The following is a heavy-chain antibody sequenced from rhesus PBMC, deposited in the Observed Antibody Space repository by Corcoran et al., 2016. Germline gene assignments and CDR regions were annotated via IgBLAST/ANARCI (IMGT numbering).Heavy chain of an antibody. D-gene: IGHD4-29*01. V-gene: IGHV4S7*01. J-gene: IGHJ4*01. CDR1: GGSISSNY. CDR3: ARDRTTVGYFDY. CDR2: IYGSSGST. Sequence: QVQLQESGPGLVKPSETLSLTCAVSGGSISSNYWSWIRQPPGKGLEWIGYIYGSSGSTNYNPSLKNRVHISKDTSKNQFSLKLSSVTAADMAVYYCARDRTTVGYFDYWGQGVLVTVSS.